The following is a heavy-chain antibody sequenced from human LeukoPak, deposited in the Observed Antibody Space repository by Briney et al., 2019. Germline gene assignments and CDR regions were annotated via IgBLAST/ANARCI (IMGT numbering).Heavy chain of an antibody. D-gene: IGHD6-13*01. CDR2: IYHSGST. CDR3: ARDKGCPSSSWYGDAFDI. J-gene: IGHJ3*02. V-gene: IGHV4-4*02. CDR1: GGSISSSNW. Sequence: SGTLSLTCAVSGGSISSSNWWSWARQPPGKGLEWIGEIYHSGSTNYNPSLKSRVTISVDKSKNQFSLKLSSVTAADTAVYYCARDKGCPSSSWYGDAFDIWGQGTMVTVSS.